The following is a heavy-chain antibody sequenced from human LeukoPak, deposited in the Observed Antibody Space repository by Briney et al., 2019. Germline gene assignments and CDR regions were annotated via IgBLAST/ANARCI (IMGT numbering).Heavy chain of an antibody. Sequence: GGSLRLSCAASGFTFSSYGMHWVRQAPGKGLEWVAVISYDGSNKYYADSVKGRFTISRDNSKNTLYLQMNSLRAEDTAVYYCAKSRSYSSSLRESLIPDYWGQGTLVTVSS. J-gene: IGHJ4*02. V-gene: IGHV3-30*18. D-gene: IGHD6-6*01. CDR3: AKSRSYSSSLRESLIPDY. CDR1: GFTFSSYG. CDR2: ISYDGSNK.